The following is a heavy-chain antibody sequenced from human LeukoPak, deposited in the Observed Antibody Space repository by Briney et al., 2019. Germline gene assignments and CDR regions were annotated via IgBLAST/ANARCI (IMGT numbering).Heavy chain of an antibody. CDR1: GGSISSYF. V-gene: IGHV4-4*07. J-gene: IGHJ2*01. Sequence: SETLSLTCTVSGGSISSYFWSWIRQPAGKGLEWIGRIHTSGSTNYNSSLKTQVAMSLDTSKNQSSLNLTSVTAADTAVYYCARETRESRYFDLWGRGTPVTVSS. CDR3: ARETRESRYFDL. D-gene: IGHD4-23*01. CDR2: IHTSGST.